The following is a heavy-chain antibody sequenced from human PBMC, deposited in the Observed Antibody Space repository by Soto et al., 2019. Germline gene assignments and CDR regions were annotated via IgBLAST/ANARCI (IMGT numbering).Heavy chain of an antibody. J-gene: IGHJ6*02. CDR2: ISGSGGST. CDR1: GFTFSSYA. D-gene: IGHD6-13*01. V-gene: IGHV3-23*01. Sequence: GGSLRLSCAASGFTFSSYAMSWVRQAPGKGLEWVSAISGSGGSTYYADSVKGRFTISRDNSKNTLYLQMNSLRAEDTAVYYCAKDRGIAAAVHYGMDVWGQGTTVTVSS. CDR3: AKDRGIAAAVHYGMDV.